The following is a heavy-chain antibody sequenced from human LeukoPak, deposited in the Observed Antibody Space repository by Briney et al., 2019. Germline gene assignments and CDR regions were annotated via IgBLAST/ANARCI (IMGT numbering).Heavy chain of an antibody. CDR3: ARDPAFCIAAAGACYYYGMDV. V-gene: IGHV1-69*04. Sequence: ASVKVSCKASGGTFSSYAISWVRQAPGQGLEWMGRIIPILGIANYAQKFQGRVTITADKSTSTAYMELSSLRSEDTAVYYCARDPAFCIAAAGACYYYGMDVWGQGTTVTVSS. J-gene: IGHJ6*02. CDR1: GGTFSSYA. D-gene: IGHD6-13*01. CDR2: IIPILGIA.